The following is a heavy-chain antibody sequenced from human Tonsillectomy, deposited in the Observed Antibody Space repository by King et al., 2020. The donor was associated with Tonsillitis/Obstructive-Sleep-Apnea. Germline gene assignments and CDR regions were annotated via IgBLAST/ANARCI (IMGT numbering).Heavy chain of an antibody. CDR1: GFTFSSYA. V-gene: IGHV3-23*04. J-gene: IGHJ4*02. CDR3: AKDPSLRYYDIWSGSLRGFDY. D-gene: IGHD3-3*01. Sequence: VQLVESGGGLVQPGGSLRLSCAASGFTFSSYAMSWVRQAPGKGLEWVSAISGSGGSTYYADSVKGRFTISRDNSKNTLYLQMNSLRAEDTAVYYCAKDPSLRYYDIWSGSLRGFDYWGQGTLVTVSS. CDR2: ISGSGGST.